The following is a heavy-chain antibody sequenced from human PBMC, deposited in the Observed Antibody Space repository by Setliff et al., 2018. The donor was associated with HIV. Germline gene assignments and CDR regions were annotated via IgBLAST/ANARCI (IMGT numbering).Heavy chain of an antibody. D-gene: IGHD3-3*01. V-gene: IGHV4-61*08. Sequence: SETSLTCTVSGGSISSGDYYWSWIRQPPGKGLEWIGYIYYSGSTNYNPSLKSRVTISVDTSKNQFSLKLSSVIAADTAVYYCARIFGDQGYYYGMDVWGQGTTVTVSS. CDR3: ARIFGDQGYYYGMDV. J-gene: IGHJ6*02. CDR2: IYYSGST. CDR1: GGSISSGDYY.